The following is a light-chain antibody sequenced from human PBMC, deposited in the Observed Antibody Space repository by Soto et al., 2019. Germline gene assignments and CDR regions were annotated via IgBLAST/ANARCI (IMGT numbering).Light chain of an antibody. V-gene: IGKV3-15*01. Sequence: PATLKLSPRERATLSCRASQSVSRNLAWYQQNPGQAPRLLIYGASTRATGIPARFSGSGSGTEFTLTISSLQSEDFAVYYCQQYNNWPPINLGQGTRLAIK. CDR1: QSVSRN. CDR3: QQYNNWPPIN. J-gene: IGKJ5*01. CDR2: GAS.